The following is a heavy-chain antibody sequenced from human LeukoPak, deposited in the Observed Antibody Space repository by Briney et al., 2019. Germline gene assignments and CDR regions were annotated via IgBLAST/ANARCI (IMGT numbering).Heavy chain of an antibody. CDR3: ARGEDYYGSGFHYFDY. J-gene: IGHJ4*02. Sequence: SQTLSLTCTVSGGSISSGDYYWSWIRQPPGKGLEWIGYIYYSGSTYYNPSLKSRVTISVDTSKNQFSLKLSSVTAADTAVYYCARGEDYYGSGFHYFDYWGQGTLVTVSS. CDR2: IYYSGST. D-gene: IGHD3-10*01. CDR1: GGSISSGDYY. V-gene: IGHV4-30-4*01.